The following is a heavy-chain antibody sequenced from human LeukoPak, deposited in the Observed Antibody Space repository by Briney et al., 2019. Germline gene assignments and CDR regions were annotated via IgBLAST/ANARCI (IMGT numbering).Heavy chain of an antibody. CDR1: GFTFSSYA. V-gene: IGHV3-30*04. J-gene: IGHJ4*02. CDR2: ISYDGSNK. CDR3: ARAAYDSNGYLTL. D-gene: IGHD3-22*01. Sequence: GGSLRLSCAASGFTFSSYAMHWVRQAPGKGLEWVAVISYDGSNKYYADSVKGRFTISRDNSKNSLSLQMNSLRVEDTAIYFCARAAYDSNGYLTLWGQGTLVTVSS.